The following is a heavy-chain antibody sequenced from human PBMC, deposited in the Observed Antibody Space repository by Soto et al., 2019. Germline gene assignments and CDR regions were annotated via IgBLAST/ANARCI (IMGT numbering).Heavy chain of an antibody. D-gene: IGHD4-4*01. Sequence: QVQLQESGPGLVKPSQTLSLTCTVSGGSISSGNYYWTWIRQHPGKGLEWIAYIYYSGTTYYNPSLKSRVTISADTSRNQFSLKPNPVTAADTAVYYCARGPVYSNSAYFDFWGQGTQVTVSS. CDR3: ARGPVYSNSAYFDF. CDR1: GGSISSGNYY. CDR2: IYYSGTT. J-gene: IGHJ4*02. V-gene: IGHV4-31*03.